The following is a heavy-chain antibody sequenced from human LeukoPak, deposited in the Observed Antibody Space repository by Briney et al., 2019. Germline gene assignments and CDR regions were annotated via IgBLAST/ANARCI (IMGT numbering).Heavy chain of an antibody. CDR3: ARMGEWSSEEDY. CDR2: IYTSGST. J-gene: IGHJ4*02. V-gene: IGHV4-61*02. CDR1: GGSISSGSYY. D-gene: IGHD3-16*01. Sequence: SQTLSLTCTVSGGSISSGSYYWSWIRQPAGKRLEWIGRIYTSGSTNYNPSLKSRVTISVDTSKNQFSLKLSSVTAADTAVYYCARMGEWSSEEDYWGQGTLVTVSS.